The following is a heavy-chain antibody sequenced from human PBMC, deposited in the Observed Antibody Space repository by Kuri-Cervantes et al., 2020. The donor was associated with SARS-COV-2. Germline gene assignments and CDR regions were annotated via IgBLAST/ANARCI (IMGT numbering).Heavy chain of an antibody. CDR1: GFTFSSYA. CDR3: ARDPDYGSGSGMDV. CDR2: ISYDGSNK. J-gene: IGHJ6*02. Sequence: GESLKISCAASGFTFSSYAMHWVRQAPGKGLEWVAVISYDGSNKYYADSVKGRFTISRDNSKNTLYLQMNSLRAEDTAVYYCARDPDYGSGSGMDVWGQGTTVTVSS. D-gene: IGHD3-10*01. V-gene: IGHV3-30-3*01.